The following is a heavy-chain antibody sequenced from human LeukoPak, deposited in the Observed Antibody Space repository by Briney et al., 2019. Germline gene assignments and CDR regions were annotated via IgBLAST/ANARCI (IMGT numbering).Heavy chain of an antibody. V-gene: IGHV3-30*18. Sequence: GRSLRLSCAASGFTFSSYGMHWVRQAPGKGLEWVAVISHDGSNKYYADSVKGRFTISRGNSKNTLYLQMNSLRAEDTAVYYCAKDRSSGWRGQFDYWGQGTLVTVSS. CDR1: GFTFSSYG. D-gene: IGHD6-19*01. CDR3: AKDRSSGWRGQFDY. CDR2: ISHDGSNK. J-gene: IGHJ4*02.